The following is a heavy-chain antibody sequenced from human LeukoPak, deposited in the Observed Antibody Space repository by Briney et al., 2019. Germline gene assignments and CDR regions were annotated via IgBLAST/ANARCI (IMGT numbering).Heavy chain of an antibody. CDR3: ARDFYPWGILTVNSPITDY. J-gene: IGHJ4*02. V-gene: IGHV1-8*03. CDR1: GYTFTRYD. Sequence: ASVKVSCKASGYTFTRYDINWVRQATGQGLEWMGWMNPNSGNTGYAQKFQGRVTITRNTSISTAYMELRSLRSDDTAVYYCARDFYPWGILTVNSPITDYWGQGTLVTVSS. CDR2: MNPNSGNT. D-gene: IGHD3-9*01.